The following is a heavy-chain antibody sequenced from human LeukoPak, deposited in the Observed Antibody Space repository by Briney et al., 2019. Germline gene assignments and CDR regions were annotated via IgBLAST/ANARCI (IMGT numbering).Heavy chain of an antibody. CDR3: ASRLQNYYDSSGYYVDAFDI. CDR2: ITANRGDT. Sequence: ASANVSCTASGYTFTGYYMHWVRQAPGQGLEWMGWITANRGDTNYAQNFQGRVTMTRDTSISAVYMELSRLTSDDTAVYYCASRLQNYYDSSGYYVDAFDIWGQGTMVTVSS. J-gene: IGHJ3*02. D-gene: IGHD3-22*01. V-gene: IGHV1-2*02. CDR1: GYTFTGYY.